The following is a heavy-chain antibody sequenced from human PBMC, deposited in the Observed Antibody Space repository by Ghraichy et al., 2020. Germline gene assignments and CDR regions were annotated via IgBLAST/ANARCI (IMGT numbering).Heavy chain of an antibody. Sequence: SETLSLTCTVSGGSISSSSYYWGWIRQPPGKGLEWIGSIYYSGSTYYNPSLKSRVTISVDTSKNQFSLKLSSVTAADTAVYYCARQRGGDILTGYLYWYFDLWGRGTLVTVSS. D-gene: IGHD3-9*01. V-gene: IGHV4-39*01. J-gene: IGHJ2*01. CDR2: IYYSGST. CDR3: ARQRGGDILTGYLYWYFDL. CDR1: GGSISSSSYY.